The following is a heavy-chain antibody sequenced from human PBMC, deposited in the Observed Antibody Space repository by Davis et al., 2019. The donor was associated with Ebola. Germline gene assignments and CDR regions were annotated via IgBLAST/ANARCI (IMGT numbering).Heavy chain of an antibody. D-gene: IGHD2-21*02. J-gene: IGHJ4*02. CDR1: GGSFSGYY. V-gene: IGHV4-34*01. CDR2: INHSGST. Sequence: MPSETLSPTCALYGGSFSGYYWSWIRQPPGKGLEWIGEINHSGSTNYNPSLKSRVTISVDTSKNQFSLKLSSVTAADTAVYYCAREMRVTQGNDYWGQGTLVTVSS. CDR3: AREMRVTQGNDY.